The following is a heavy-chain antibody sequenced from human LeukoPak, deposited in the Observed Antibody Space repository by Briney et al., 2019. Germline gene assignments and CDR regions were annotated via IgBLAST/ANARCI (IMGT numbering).Heavy chain of an antibody. CDR1: GYTFTSYY. Sequence: ASVKVSCKASGYTFTSYYMHWVRQAPGQGLEWMGIINPSGGSTSYAQKFQGRVTMTRDTSTSTVYMELSSLRSEDTAVYFCARARRSWYGKDYYYYMDVWGKGTTVTVSS. V-gene: IGHV1-46*01. CDR2: INPSGGST. J-gene: IGHJ6*03. D-gene: IGHD6-13*01. CDR3: ARARRSWYGKDYYYYMDV.